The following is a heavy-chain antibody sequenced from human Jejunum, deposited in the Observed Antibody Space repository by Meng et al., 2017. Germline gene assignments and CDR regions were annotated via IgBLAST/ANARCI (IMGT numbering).Heavy chain of an antibody. D-gene: IGHD4-17*01. V-gene: IGHV4-34*01. CDR2: ISHSGST. CDR3: ARALGAYGDSGFAY. J-gene: IGHJ4*02. CDR1: GGSLKDFY. Sequence: VQLQQWGAGLLKPPETLSLSCAVAGGSLKDFYWNWIRPPPGKGLEWIGEISHSGSTNYNPSLKSRVTISVDRSQNQLSLKLTSVSGTDTAVYFCARALGAYGDSGFAYWGQGALVTVSS.